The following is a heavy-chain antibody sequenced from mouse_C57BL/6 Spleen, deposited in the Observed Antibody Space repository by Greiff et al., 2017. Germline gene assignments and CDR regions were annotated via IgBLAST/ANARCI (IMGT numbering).Heavy chain of an antibody. CDR2: IDPSDSYT. J-gene: IGHJ2*01. CDR1: GYTFTSYW. D-gene: IGHD1-1*01. CDR3: ARGYGSSPY. V-gene: IGHV1-50*01. Sequence: QVQLQQPGAELVKPGASVKLSCKASGYTFTSYWMQWVKQRPGQGLEWIGEIDPSDSYTNYNQKFKGKATLTVDTSSSTAYMQLSSLTSEDSAVYYCARGYGSSPYWGQGTTLTVSS.